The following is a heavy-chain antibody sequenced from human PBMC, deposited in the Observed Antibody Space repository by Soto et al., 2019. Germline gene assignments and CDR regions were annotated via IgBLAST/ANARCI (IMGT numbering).Heavy chain of an antibody. V-gene: IGHV1-8*02. D-gene: IGHD3-10*01. Sequence: QVQLVQSGAEVKKPGASVNVSCEASGYNFDAFDIHWVRQAAGQGLEWMGWRNPRTGDTAFAQEFQDRVTMTSDPSRNTAYMEVSGLRSEDTAVYFCVRQPGGVATPGDDYWGQGTLVTVSS. CDR2: RNPRTGDT. J-gene: IGHJ4*02. CDR3: VRQPGGVATPGDDY. CDR1: GYNFDAFD.